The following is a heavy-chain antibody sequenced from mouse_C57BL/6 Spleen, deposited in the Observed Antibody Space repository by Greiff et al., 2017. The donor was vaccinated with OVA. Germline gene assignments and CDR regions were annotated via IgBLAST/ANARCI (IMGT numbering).Heavy chain of an antibody. V-gene: IGHV1-64*01. Sequence: VQLQQPGAELVKPGASVKLSCKASGYTFTSYWMHWVKQRPGQGLEWIGMIHPNSGSTNYNEKFKSKATLTVDKSPSTAYMQLSSLTSEDSAVYYCARGPFITTVVATDAMDYWGQGTSVTVSS. CDR2: IHPNSGST. CDR1: GYTFTSYW. J-gene: IGHJ4*01. CDR3: ARGPFITTVVATDAMDY. D-gene: IGHD1-1*01.